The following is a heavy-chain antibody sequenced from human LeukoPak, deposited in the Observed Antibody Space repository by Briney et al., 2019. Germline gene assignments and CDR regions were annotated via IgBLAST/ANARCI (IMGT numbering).Heavy chain of an antibody. CDR2: ISAYNGNT. V-gene: IGHV1-18*01. D-gene: IGHD2-21*02. Sequence: ASVKVSCKSSGYTFTSYGISWVRQAPGQGHGWVGWISAYNGNTNYAQKLHGRVTMTTDTSTSAAYMELRSLRSDDTAVYYCARRVTAIGYYYYGMDVWGQGTTVTVSS. J-gene: IGHJ6*02. CDR1: GYTFTSYG. CDR3: ARRVTAIGYYYYGMDV.